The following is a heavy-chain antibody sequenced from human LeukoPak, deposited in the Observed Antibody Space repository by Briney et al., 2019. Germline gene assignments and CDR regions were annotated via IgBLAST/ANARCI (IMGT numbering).Heavy chain of an antibody. CDR1: GYTLTELS. V-gene: IGHV1-24*01. CDR3: ASHSGGNIVVVPAAMDH. Sequence: GASVKASCKVSGYTLTELSMHWVRQAPGKGLEWMGGFDPEDGETIYAQKFQGRVTMTEDTSTDTAYMELSSLRSEDTAVYYCASHSGGNIVVVPAAMDHWGQGTLVTVS. CDR2: FDPEDGET. J-gene: IGHJ4*02. D-gene: IGHD2-2*01.